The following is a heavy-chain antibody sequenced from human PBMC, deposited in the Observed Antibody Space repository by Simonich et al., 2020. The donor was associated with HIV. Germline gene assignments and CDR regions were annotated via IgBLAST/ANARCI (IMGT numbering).Heavy chain of an antibody. CDR2: LIPILGTT. J-gene: IGHJ4*02. V-gene: IGHV1-69*11. Sequence: QVQLVQSGAEVKKPGSSVKVSCKASGGTFSSFAISWVRQAPGLGLEGVGRLIPILGTTNYAQMFQGRVTLTADESTSTAYMELSSLRSEDTGIYYCARKGGGRGVYYFDYWGQGTLVTVSS. CDR1: GGTFSSFA. CDR3: ARKGGGRGVYYFDY. D-gene: IGHD3-10*01.